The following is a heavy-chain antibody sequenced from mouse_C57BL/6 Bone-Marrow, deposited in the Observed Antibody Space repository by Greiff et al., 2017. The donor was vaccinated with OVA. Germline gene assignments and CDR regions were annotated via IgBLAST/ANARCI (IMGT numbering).Heavy chain of an antibody. Sequence: EVKLLQSGGGLVQPGGSLKLSCAASGIDFSRYWMSWVRRAPGKGLEWIGDINPDSSTIDYAPFVEDKCIIFRDNAKNTLYLQMNKVRSEDTALYYCARLGYAMDYWGQGTSVTVSS. CDR3: ARLGYAMDY. CDR1: GIDFSRYW. CDR2: INPDSSTI. J-gene: IGHJ4*01. V-gene: IGHV4-1*01.